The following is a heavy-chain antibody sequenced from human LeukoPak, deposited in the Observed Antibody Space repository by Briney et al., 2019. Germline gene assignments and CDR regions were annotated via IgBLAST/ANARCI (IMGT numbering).Heavy chain of an antibody. D-gene: IGHD3-16*01. V-gene: IGHV3-23*01. CDR1: GFTFSSYG. CDR3: ARGGGKRVGGGGFDI. Sequence: PGGSLRLSCAASGFTFSSYGMNWVRQAPGKGLEWVSGISGDAGRTYYADSVKGRFTIYRDNSKNTLYLQMNSLGAEDTAIYYCARGGGKRVGGGGFDIWGQGTMVTVSS. CDR2: ISGDAGRT. J-gene: IGHJ3*02.